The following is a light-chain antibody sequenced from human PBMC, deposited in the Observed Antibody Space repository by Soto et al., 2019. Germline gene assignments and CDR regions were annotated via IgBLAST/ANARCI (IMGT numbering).Light chain of an antibody. CDR3: IQYLQTPSI. CDR1: QSLLHSNGYNS. Sequence: DIVMTQSPLSLPVTPGEPASISCRSSQSLLHSNGYNSLDWYLQKPGHSPQLLIYLGSNRASGVPDRISGSGSGTDFTLNISRVDAEGVEVYYGIQYLQTPSIFGQGTKLEIK. CDR2: LGS. J-gene: IGKJ2*01. V-gene: IGKV2-28*01.